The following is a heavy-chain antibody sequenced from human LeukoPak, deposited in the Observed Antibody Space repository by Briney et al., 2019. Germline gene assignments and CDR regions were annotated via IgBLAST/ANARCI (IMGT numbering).Heavy chain of an antibody. J-gene: IGHJ3*02. CDR3: ARDSPKDAFDI. CDR1: GGSFSGYY. Sequence: SETLSLTCAVYGGSFSGYYWSWIRQPPGKGLEWIGYIYYSGSTNYNPSLRSRVTISVDTSKNQFSLRLSSVTAADTAVYYCARDSPKDAFDIWGQGTMVTVSS. CDR2: IYYSGST. V-gene: IGHV4-59*01.